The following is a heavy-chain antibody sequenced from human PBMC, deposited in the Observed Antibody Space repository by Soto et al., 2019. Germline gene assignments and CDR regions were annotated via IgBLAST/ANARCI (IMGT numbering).Heavy chain of an antibody. Sequence: EVQLLESGGGLVQPGGSLRLSCVASGFTFSGYSMSWVRQAPGRGLEWVASIYPKGATTYYADSVKGRFTISRDNSQNTLYLQMNGLSAEDTAVYFCAKDVTPDPGWDLDSWGQGTVVIVSS. CDR2: IYPKGATT. CDR3: AKDVTPDPGWDLDS. CDR1: GFTFSGYS. J-gene: IGHJ4*02. D-gene: IGHD6-19*01. V-gene: IGHV3-23*01.